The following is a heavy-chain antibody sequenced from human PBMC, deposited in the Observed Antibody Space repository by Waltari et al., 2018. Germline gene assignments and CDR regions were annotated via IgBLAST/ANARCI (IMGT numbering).Heavy chain of an antibody. D-gene: IGHD2-15*01. CDR3: AHDRGRGLYFDS. Sequence: QLQLQQSGPGLVKPSESLSLTCGVSGDSMSENYWWSWVRQSPEKGLEWIGQIHRSGRTYYNPSLESRVSVSMDTSNNKFFLKLSSAIAADTAVYYCAHDRGRGLYFDSWGQGTLVTVSP. CDR1: GDSMSENYW. V-gene: IGHV4-4*02. CDR2: IHRSGRT. J-gene: IGHJ4*02.